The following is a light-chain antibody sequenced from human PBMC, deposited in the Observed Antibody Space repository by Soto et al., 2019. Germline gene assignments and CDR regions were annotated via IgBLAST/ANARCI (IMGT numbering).Light chain of an antibody. J-gene: IGLJ2*01. Sequence: QTVVTQPPSASGTPGQRVTISCSGRSSNIGSNYVYWYQQVPGTAPRLLMYRASQRPSGVPDRFSGSKSGTSASLAISGLRSEDEADYYCAAWDDTLKGLVFGGGTKLTVL. CDR1: SSNIGSNY. CDR3: AAWDDTLKGLV. V-gene: IGLV1-47*01. CDR2: RAS.